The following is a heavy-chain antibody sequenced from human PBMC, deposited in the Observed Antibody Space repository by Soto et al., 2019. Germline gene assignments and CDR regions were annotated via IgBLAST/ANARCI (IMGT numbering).Heavy chain of an antibody. V-gene: IGHV1-58*02. CDR2: IVVGSGNT. CDR3: AAGFRALPYWYFDL. Sequence: ASVKVSCKASGFTFTSSAMQWVRQARGQRLEWIGWIVVGSGNTNYAQKFQERVTITRDMSTSTAYMELSSLRSEDTAVYYCAAGFRALPYWYFDLWGRGTLVTVSS. J-gene: IGHJ2*01. CDR1: GFTFTSSA.